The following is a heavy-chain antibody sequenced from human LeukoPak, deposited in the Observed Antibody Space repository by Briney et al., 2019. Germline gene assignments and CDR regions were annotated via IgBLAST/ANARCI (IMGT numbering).Heavy chain of an antibody. V-gene: IGHV1-2*02. J-gene: IGHJ4*02. D-gene: IGHD1-26*01. CDR3: ARHSGSYYGPYFDY. Sequence: ASVKVSCEASGYTFTSYDIDWVRQATGQGLEWMGWINPNSGGTNYAQKFQGRVTMTRDTSISTAYMELSRLRSDDTAVYYCARHSGSYYGPYFDYWGQGTLVTVSS. CDR1: GYTFTSYD. CDR2: INPNSGGT.